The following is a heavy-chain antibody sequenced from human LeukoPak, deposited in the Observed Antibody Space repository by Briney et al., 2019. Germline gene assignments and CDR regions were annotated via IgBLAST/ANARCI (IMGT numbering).Heavy chain of an antibody. CDR3: ARAPRAGASSWYRFDF. D-gene: IGHD6-13*01. Sequence: SEILSLTCTVSGGSVSSGSYYWSWIRQPPGRGLEWIGYVFYSGSTTYNPSLESRVTLSVDTSKNQFSLKLGSVTTADTAVYYCARAPRAGASSWYRFDFWGQGTLVTVSS. CDR1: GGSVSSGSYY. V-gene: IGHV4-61*01. J-gene: IGHJ4*02. CDR2: VFYSGST.